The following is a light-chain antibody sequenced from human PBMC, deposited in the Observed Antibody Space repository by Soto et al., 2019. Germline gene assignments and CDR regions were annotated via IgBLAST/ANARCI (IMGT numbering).Light chain of an antibody. V-gene: IGLV1-40*01. CDR3: QSYDSSLSAHYV. CDR2: GSR. J-gene: IGLJ1*01. CDR1: SSNIGAGHD. Sequence: QSVLTQPPSVSGAPGQSVTISCTGSSSNIGAGHDVHWYQQLPGSAPKLLIYGSRNRPSGVPDRFSGSRSGTSASLAITGLQAEDEADYYCQSYDSSLSAHYVFGTGTKVTVL.